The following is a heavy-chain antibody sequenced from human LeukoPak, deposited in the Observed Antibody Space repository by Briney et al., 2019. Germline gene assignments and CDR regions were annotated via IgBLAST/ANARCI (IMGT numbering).Heavy chain of an antibody. CDR3: ASRGGSPVDY. J-gene: IGHJ4*02. Sequence: GGSLRLSCVGSGFTFSNCAMTWVRQAPGKGLEWVAVISYDGSNKYYADSVKGRFTISRDNSKNTLYLQMNSLRAEDTAVYYCASRGGSPVDYWGQGTLVTVSS. D-gene: IGHD3-10*01. CDR2: ISYDGSNK. V-gene: IGHV3-30-3*01. CDR1: GFTFSNCA.